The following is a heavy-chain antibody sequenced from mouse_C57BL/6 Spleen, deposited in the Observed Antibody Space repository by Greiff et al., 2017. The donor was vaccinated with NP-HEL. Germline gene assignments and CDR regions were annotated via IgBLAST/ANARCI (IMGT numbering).Heavy chain of an antibody. D-gene: IGHD1-1*01. J-gene: IGHJ2*01. CDR2: IYPGDGDT. Sequence: QVQLQQSGPELVKPGASVKISCKASGYAFSSSWMNWVKQRPGKGLEWIGRIYPGDGDTNYNGKFKGKATLTADKSSSTAYMQLSSLTSEDSAVYFCGTITTGHFDYWGQGTTLTVSS. V-gene: IGHV1-82*01. CDR1: GYAFSSSW. CDR3: GTITTGHFDY.